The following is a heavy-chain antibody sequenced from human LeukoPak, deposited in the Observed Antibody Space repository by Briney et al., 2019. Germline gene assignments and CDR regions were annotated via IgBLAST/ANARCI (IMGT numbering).Heavy chain of an antibody. V-gene: IGHV1-2*02. Sequence: APVKVSCKASGYTFTGYYMHWVRQAPGQGVEWMGWINPNSGGTNYAQKFQGRVTMTRDTSISTAYAEVRRLESDDTAVYYCLRYCSSISCSSWGQGTLVTVSS. D-gene: IGHD2-2*01. CDR1: GYTFTGYY. J-gene: IGHJ4*02. CDR3: LRYCSSISCSS. CDR2: INPNSGGT.